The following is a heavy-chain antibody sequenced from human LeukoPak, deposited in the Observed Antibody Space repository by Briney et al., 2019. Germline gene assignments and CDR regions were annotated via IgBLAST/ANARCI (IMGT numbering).Heavy chain of an antibody. V-gene: IGHV5-51*01. J-gene: IGHJ6*03. CDR1: GYSFTSYW. CDR2: IYPGDSDT. D-gene: IGHD3-9*01. CDR3: ARHHRARLRYFDWLPKGGNYYYYYYMDV. Sequence: GESLKISCKGSGYSFTSYWTGWVRQMPGKGLEWMGIIYPGDSDTRYSPSFQGQVTISADKSTSTAYLQWSSLKASDTAMYYCARHHRARLRYFDWLPKGGNYYYYYYMDVWGKGTTVTVSS.